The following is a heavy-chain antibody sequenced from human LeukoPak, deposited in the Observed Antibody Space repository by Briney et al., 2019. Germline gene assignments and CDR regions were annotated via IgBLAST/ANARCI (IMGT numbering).Heavy chain of an antibody. V-gene: IGHV1-46*01. CDR3: ARDLDPRGTTGTTLDP. D-gene: IGHD1-1*01. Sequence: ASVKVSCKASGYTFTSYYMHWVRQAPGQGLEWMGIINPSGGSTSYAQKFQGRVTMTRDTSTSTVYMELSSLRSEDTAVYYCARDLDPRGTTGTTLDPWGQGTLVTVSS. J-gene: IGHJ5*02. CDR1: GYTFTSYY. CDR2: INPSGGST.